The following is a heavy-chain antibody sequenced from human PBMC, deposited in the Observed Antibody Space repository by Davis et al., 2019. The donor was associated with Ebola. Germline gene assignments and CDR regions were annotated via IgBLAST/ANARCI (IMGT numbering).Heavy chain of an antibody. Sequence: MPSETLSLTCAVYGGSISGYFWNWSRQPPGKGLEWSGEINHSGSTNYNPSLKSRVTISEDTSKNQFSLKLSSVTAADTAVYYCARGQTPQYVYWGQGTLVTVSS. CDR2: INHSGST. CDR3: ARGQTPQYVY. V-gene: IGHV4-34*01. D-gene: IGHD2-8*01. J-gene: IGHJ4*02. CDR1: GGSISGYF.